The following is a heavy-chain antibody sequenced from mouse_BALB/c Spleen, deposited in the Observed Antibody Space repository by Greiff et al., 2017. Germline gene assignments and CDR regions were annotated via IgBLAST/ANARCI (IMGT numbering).Heavy chain of an antibody. Sequence: QVQLQQSGPQLVRPGASVKISCKASGYSFTSYWMHWVKQRPGQGLEWIGMIDPSDSETRLNQKFKDKATLTVDKSSSTAYMQLSSPTSEDSAVYYCARSTGTWGYFDYWGQGTTLTVSS. CDR1: GYSFTSYW. CDR3: ARSTGTWGYFDY. J-gene: IGHJ2*01. V-gene: IGHV1S127*01. D-gene: IGHD4-1*01. CDR2: IDPSDSET.